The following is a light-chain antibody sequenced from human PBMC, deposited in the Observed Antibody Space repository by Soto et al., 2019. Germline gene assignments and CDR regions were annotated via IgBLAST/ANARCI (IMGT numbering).Light chain of an antibody. V-gene: IGKV3-20*01. J-gene: IGKJ1*01. Sequence: AIQTVTGNYLAWYQQKXGQAPRLLIYGASXRANGIPDRFSGSGSGTDFTLTISRLETEDFAVYYCQLYGISLWTFCHGTNVDI. CDR3: QLYGISLWT. CDR2: GAS. CDR1: QTVTGNY.